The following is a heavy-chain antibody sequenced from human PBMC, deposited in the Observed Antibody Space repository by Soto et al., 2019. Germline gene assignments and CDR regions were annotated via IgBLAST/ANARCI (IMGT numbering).Heavy chain of an antibody. V-gene: IGHV1-2*04. CDR1: GYTFTGYY. CDR2: INPNSGGT. Sequence: GASVKVSCKASGYTFTGYYMHWVRQAPGRGLEWMGWINPNSGGTNYAQKFQGWVTMTRDTSISTAYMELSRLRSDDTAVYYCARARSYCSSTSGYGFPIRVNWGFDPWGQGTLVTVSS. CDR3: ARARSYCSSTSGYGFPIRVNWGFDP. D-gene: IGHD2-2*01. J-gene: IGHJ5*02.